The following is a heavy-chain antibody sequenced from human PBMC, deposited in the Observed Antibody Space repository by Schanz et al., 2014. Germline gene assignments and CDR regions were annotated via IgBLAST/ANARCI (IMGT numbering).Heavy chain of an antibody. V-gene: IGHV3-23*01. CDR1: GFTFSSYA. J-gene: IGHJ4*02. D-gene: IGHD2-15*01. CDR2: ITDSGGST. CDR3: ARDLAGGGNDV. Sequence: EVQLLESGGGLVQPGGSLRLSCAASGFTFSSYAMSWVRQAPGKGLEWVSAITDSGGSTYYADSVKGRFTISRDNARYSLYLQMNSLRAEDTAVYYCARDLAGGGNDVWGQGTLVTVSS.